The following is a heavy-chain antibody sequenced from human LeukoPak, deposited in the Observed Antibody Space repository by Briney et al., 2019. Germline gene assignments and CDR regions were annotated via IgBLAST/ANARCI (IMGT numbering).Heavy chain of an antibody. Sequence: SETLSLTCAVYGGSFSGYYWSWIRQPPGKGLEWLGEINHSGSTNYNPSLKSRVTISVDTSKNQFSLKLSSVTAADTAVYYCARPRRIAVAGNGFDIWGQGTMVTVSS. D-gene: IGHD6-19*01. CDR2: INHSGST. J-gene: IGHJ3*02. CDR3: ARPRRIAVAGNGFDI. V-gene: IGHV4-34*01. CDR1: GGSFSGYY.